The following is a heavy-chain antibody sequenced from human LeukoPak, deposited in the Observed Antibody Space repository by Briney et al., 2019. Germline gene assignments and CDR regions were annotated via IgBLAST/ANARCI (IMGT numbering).Heavy chain of an antibody. V-gene: IGHV1-2*02. Sequence: GASVKASCKASGYTFTGYYMHWVRQAPGQGLEWMGWINPNSGGTNYAQKFQGRVTMTRDTSISTAYMELSRLRSDDTAVYYCARGPLLRFLEWLQKFDYWGQGTLVTVSS. CDR1: GYTFTGYY. CDR2: INPNSGGT. J-gene: IGHJ4*02. D-gene: IGHD3-3*01. CDR3: ARGPLLRFLEWLQKFDY.